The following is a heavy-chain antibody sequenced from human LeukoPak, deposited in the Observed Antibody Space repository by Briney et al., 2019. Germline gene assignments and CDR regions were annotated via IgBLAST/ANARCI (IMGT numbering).Heavy chain of an antibody. Sequence: GGSMRLSCAASGFTFDRFTIHWVRQTPGKGLEWVSLINRRGHTFYADSVKGRFTISRDNSRNSVFLQMNSLRPEDTASYHCAKEVDCPSDCLFFHSWGQGTLVTVSS. CDR3: AKEVDCPSDCLFFHS. D-gene: IGHD2-21*02. V-gene: IGHV3-43*01. CDR1: GFTFDRFT. CDR2: INRRGHT. J-gene: IGHJ4*02.